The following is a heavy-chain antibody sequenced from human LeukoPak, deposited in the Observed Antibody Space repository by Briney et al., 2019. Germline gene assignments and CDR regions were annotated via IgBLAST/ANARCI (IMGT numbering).Heavy chain of an antibody. V-gene: IGHV4-39*01. CDR3: ARRDIVATISYFDY. D-gene: IGHD5-12*01. CDR2: IYYSGST. CDR1: GGSISSSSYY. J-gene: IGHJ4*02. Sequence: SETLSLTCTVSGGSISSSSYYWGWIRQPPGKGLEWIGSIYYSGSTYYNPSLKSRVTISVDTSKNQFSLRLSSATAADTAVYYCARRDIVATISYFDYWGQGTLVTVSS.